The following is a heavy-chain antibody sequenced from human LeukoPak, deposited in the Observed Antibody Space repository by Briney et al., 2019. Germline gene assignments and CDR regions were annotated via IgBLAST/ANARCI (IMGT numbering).Heavy chain of an antibody. Sequence: GGSLRLSCAASGFTVSSSYMSWVRQAPGKGLEWVSVISSGGSTYYADSVKGRFTISRDNSKNTLYLQMNSLRAEDTAVYYCARDPRYCDSSVVDYWGQGTLVTVSS. CDR2: ISSGGST. CDR1: GFTVSSSY. V-gene: IGHV3-53*01. J-gene: IGHJ4*02. D-gene: IGHD3-22*01. CDR3: ARDPRYCDSSVVDY.